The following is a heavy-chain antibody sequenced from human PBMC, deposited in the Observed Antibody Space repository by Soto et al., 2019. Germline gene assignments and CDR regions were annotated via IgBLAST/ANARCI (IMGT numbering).Heavy chain of an antibody. D-gene: IGHD4-17*01. CDR2: ISSSSSTI. CDR1: GFTFKTYS. CDR3: ARDPVTTVTTRSFDY. J-gene: IGHJ4*02. Sequence: EEQLVESGGGLVQPGGSLRLSCVASGFTFKTYSMNWVRQAPGKGLVWVSYISSSSSTIYYTDSVKGRFTISRDNAKNSLYLQMNSLRDEDTAVYYCARDPVTTVTTRSFDYWGQGTLVTVSS. V-gene: IGHV3-48*02.